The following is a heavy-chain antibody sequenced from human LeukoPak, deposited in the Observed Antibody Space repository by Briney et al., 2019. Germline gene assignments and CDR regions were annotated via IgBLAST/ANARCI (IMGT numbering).Heavy chain of an antibody. V-gene: IGHV3-74*01. D-gene: IGHD2/OR15-2a*01. CDR2: IDSGGSWT. CDR3: VSFYETY. J-gene: IGHJ4*02. CDR1: GNYW. Sequence: GGSLRLSCAASGNYWMHWVRQTPGKGLVWVSHIDSGGSWTSYADSVKGRFTISKDNAKNTVYLQMNNLRAEDTAVYYCVSFYETYWGRGTLVTVSS.